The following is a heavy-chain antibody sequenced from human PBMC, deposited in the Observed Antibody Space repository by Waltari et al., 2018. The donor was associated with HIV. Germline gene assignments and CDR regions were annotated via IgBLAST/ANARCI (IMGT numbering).Heavy chain of an antibody. Sequence: EVQLVESGGGLVQPGGSLRLSCAASAFTFSSYSMNWVRQAPGKGREWVSYISSSSSTIYYADSVKGRFTISRDNAKNSLYLQMNSLRDEDTAVYYCARDRTAVATSAPRGFDPWGQGTLVTVSS. CDR2: ISSSSSTI. V-gene: IGHV3-48*02. CDR3: ARDRTAVATSAPRGFDP. D-gene: IGHD6-19*01. CDR1: AFTFSSYS. J-gene: IGHJ5*02.